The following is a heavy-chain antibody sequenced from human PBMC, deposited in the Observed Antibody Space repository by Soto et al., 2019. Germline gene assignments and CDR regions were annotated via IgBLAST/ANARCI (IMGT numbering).Heavy chain of an antibody. V-gene: IGHV3-74*01. J-gene: IGHJ6*02. D-gene: IGHD3-16*01. CDR3: ASNYAYAEGYYWYGIDV. CDR2: ISSYGSDT. Sequence: VQLVESGGGLVLPGGSLRLSCAASGFTFSRYWMHWVRQAPGKGLVWVSRISSYGSDTHYADSVKGRFTISRDNAKNTLYLQRNSLRADDTAVYYCASNYAYAEGYYWYGIDVWGQGTTVTVSS. CDR1: GFTFSRYW.